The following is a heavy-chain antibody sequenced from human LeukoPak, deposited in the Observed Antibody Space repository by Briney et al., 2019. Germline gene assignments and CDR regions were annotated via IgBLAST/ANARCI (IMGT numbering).Heavy chain of an antibody. Sequence: PGGSLRLSCAASGFAFNTFGMDWVRQAPGKGLEWVAFISNDGSNKNYADSVKGRFTISRDNSKNTLSLQMNSLRGEDAAVYYCAKPSGCYDYFDYWGQGTLDTVSS. CDR1: GFAFNTFG. CDR3: AKPSGCYDYFDY. CDR2: ISNDGSNK. D-gene: IGHD1-26*01. J-gene: IGHJ4*02. V-gene: IGHV3-30*18.